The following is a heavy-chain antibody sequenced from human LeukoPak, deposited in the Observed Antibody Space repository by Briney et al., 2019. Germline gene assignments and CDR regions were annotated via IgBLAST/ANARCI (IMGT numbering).Heavy chain of an antibody. V-gene: IGHV3-48*02. CDR1: GVSFSDFS. J-gene: IGHJ4*02. CDR3: ARIRPGYYFDY. Sequence: GGSLRLSCAASGVSFSDFSTNWVRQAPGKGLEWVSYITSSSKTIYYSDSVRGRFTISRDNAKNSLFLQMSSLRDEDTAVYYCARIRPGYYFDYWGQGTLVTVSS. CDR2: ITSSSKTI.